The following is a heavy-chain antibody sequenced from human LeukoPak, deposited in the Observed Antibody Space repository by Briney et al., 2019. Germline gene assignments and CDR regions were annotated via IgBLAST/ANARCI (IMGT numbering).Heavy chain of an antibody. CDR3: ASGYSSGWFPFDY. D-gene: IGHD6-19*01. Sequence: GASVKVSCKASGYTFTSYDINWVRQATGQGLEWMGWMNPNSGNTGYAQKFQGRVTMTRNTSISTAYVELSSLRSEDTAVYYCASGYSSGWFPFDYWGQGTLVTVSS. CDR1: GYTFTSYD. J-gene: IGHJ4*02. V-gene: IGHV1-8*01. CDR2: MNPNSGNT.